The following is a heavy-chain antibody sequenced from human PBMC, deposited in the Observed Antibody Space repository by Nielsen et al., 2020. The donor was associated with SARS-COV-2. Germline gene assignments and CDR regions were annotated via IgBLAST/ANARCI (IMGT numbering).Heavy chain of an antibody. D-gene: IGHD2-15*01. Sequence: SETLSLTCTVSGGSVSSGSYYWGWIRQPPGKGLECIGYIYYSGSTNYNPSLKSRVTISVDTSKNQFSLKLSSVTAADTAVYYCARYRNHCSGGSCYLDAFDIWGQGTMVTVSS. CDR1: GGSVSSGSYY. V-gene: IGHV4-61*01. CDR2: IYYSGST. CDR3: ARYRNHCSGGSCYLDAFDI. J-gene: IGHJ3*02.